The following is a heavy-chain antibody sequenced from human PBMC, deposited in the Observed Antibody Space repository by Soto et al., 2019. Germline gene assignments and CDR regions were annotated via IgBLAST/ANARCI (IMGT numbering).Heavy chain of an antibody. CDR1: GGTFSSYA. CDR2: IIPIFGTA. Sequence: QVQLVQSGAEVKKPGSSVKVSCKASGGTFSSYAISWVRQAPGQGLEWRGGIIPIFGTANYAQNFQGRVTITADKSTSTAYMELSSLRSEDTAVYYCARVSLNGVPAYYFDYWGQGTLVTVSS. J-gene: IGHJ4*02. D-gene: IGHD2-8*01. CDR3: ARVSLNGVPAYYFDY. V-gene: IGHV1-69*06.